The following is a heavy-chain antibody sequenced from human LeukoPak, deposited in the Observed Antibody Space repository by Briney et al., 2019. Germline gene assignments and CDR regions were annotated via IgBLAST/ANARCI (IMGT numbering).Heavy chain of an antibody. CDR3: ARGDTLLEWLYSDY. CDR1: GFTFSSYA. Sequence: GGSLRLSCAASGFTFSSYAMSWVRQAPGKGLEWVSAISGSGGSTYYADSVKGRFTISRDSSKNTLYLQVSSLRAEDTAVYYCARGDTLLEWLYSDYWGQGTLVTVSS. D-gene: IGHD3-3*01. V-gene: IGHV3-23*01. J-gene: IGHJ4*02. CDR2: ISGSGGST.